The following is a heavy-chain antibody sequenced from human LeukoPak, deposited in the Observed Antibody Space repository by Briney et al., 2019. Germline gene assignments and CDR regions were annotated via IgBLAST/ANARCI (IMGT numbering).Heavy chain of an antibody. CDR2: IYYSRSS. Sequence: SHTLSLTCTVSAASISSSSYGCGWIREPPGKGLEWIGHIYYSRSSSYNPSLTSPFTISVETSKNHFFLQLTQATAADTAVYYCARQVDYYYYMDVWGKGTTVTVSS. CDR3: ARQVDYYYYMDV. V-gene: IGHV4-39*01. D-gene: IGHD2-15*01. CDR1: AASISSSSYG. J-gene: IGHJ6*03.